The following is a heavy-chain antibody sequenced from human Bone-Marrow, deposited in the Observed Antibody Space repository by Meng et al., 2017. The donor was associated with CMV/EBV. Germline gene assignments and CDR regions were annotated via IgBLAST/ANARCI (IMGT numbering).Heavy chain of an antibody. CDR2: VSYSGSN. D-gene: IGHD6-6*01. CDR3: ARDTAAPSLYYYGMDV. Sequence: GPLRLSCTVSGASISSTNYYWAWIRQPPGKGLQWIGTVSYSGSNYYSPSLKSRLSLSLDTPKNQVSLNLSSVTAADTAVYFCARDTAAPSLYYYGMDVWGQGTTVTVSS. CDR1: GASISSTNYY. J-gene: IGHJ6*02. V-gene: IGHV4-39*07.